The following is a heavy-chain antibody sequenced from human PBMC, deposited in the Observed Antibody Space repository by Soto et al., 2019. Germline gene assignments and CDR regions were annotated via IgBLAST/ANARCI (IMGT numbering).Heavy chain of an antibody. CDR3: ARDGSSGMNYFPY. CDR2: ISSSSSYI. V-gene: IGHV3-21*01. CDR1: GFTFSSYS. D-gene: IGHD6-19*01. Sequence: EVQLVESGGGLVKPGGSLRLSCAASGFTFSSYSMNWVRQAPGKGLEWVSSISSSSSYIYYADSVKGRFTSSRDNAKNSLYLQKNSLRVEDTAVDYCARDGSSGMNYFPYWGQGTLVTVSS. J-gene: IGHJ4*02.